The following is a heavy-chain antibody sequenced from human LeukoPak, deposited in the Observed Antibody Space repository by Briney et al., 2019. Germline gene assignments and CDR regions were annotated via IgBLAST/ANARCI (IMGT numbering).Heavy chain of an antibody. Sequence: GGSLRLSCAASGFTFSSYSMNWVRQAPGKGLEWVGRIRSKTDGGTTDYAAPVKGGFTISRDDSKNTLYLQMNSLKTEDTAVYFCATGTEQQWLSLDYWGQGTLVTVSS. CDR2: IRSKTDGGTT. CDR3: ATGTEQQWLSLDY. J-gene: IGHJ4*02. D-gene: IGHD6-19*01. CDR1: GFTFSSYS. V-gene: IGHV3-15*01.